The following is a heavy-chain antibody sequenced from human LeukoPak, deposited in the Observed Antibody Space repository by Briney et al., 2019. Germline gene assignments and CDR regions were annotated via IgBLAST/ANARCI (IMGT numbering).Heavy chain of an antibody. CDR1: GFTFSSYG. CDR3: AKDHPTGDY. J-gene: IGHJ4*02. Sequence: GRSLRLSCAASGFTFSSYGMHWVRQAPGKGLEWVAVIWYDGSNKYYADSVKGRFTISRDNSKNALYLQMNSLRAEDTAVYYCAKDHPTGDYWGQGTLVTVSS. V-gene: IGHV3-33*06. D-gene: IGHD3-10*01. CDR2: IWYDGSNK.